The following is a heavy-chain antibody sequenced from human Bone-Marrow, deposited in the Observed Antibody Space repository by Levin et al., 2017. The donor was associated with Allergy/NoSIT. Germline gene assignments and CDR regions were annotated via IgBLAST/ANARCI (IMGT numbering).Heavy chain of an antibody. J-gene: IGHJ3*02. V-gene: IGHV3-48*03. Sequence: PGGSLRLSCAASGFLVRNYEMDWVRQAPGKGLEWVSWISSGGGSTLYEDSVKGRFTISRDTANNVLYLQMNSLRVEDTALYFCASELDLGNYHAFAIWGQGAMVTVSS. CDR2: ISSGGGST. CDR1: GFLVRNYE. CDR3: ASELDLGNYHAFAI. D-gene: IGHD3-16*02.